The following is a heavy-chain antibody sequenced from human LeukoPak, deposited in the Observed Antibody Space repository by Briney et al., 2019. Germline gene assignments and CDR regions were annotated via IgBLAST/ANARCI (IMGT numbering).Heavy chain of an antibody. Sequence: GGSLRLSCAVSGFTFSSYAMNWVRQAPGKGLEWVSGISGRGAGTYYADSVKGRSTISRDNSKNTLYLQMNSLRAEDTAVYYCAKMVREFYTISYYFDYWGQGTLVTVSS. J-gene: IGHJ4*02. CDR3: AKMVREFYTISYYFDY. D-gene: IGHD2-8*01. V-gene: IGHV3-23*01. CDR2: ISGRGAGT. CDR1: GFTFSSYA.